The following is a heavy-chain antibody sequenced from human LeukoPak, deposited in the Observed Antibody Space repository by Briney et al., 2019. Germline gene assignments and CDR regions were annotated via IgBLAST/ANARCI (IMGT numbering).Heavy chain of an antibody. J-gene: IGHJ4*02. CDR3: ASSYAPFDY. CDR1: GFTFSSYW. Sequence: GGSLRLSCAASGFTFSSYWMSWVRQAPGKGLEWVSSIHPDGSAEHYVDSVKGRFTISRDNAKNSLSLEMDSLRDDDTAVYYCASSYAPFDYWGQGTLVTVSS. V-gene: IGHV3-7*01. D-gene: IGHD3-10*01. CDR2: IHPDGSAE.